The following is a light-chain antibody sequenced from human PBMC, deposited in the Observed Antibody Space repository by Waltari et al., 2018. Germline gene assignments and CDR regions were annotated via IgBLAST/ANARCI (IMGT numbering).Light chain of an antibody. CDR1: PGLNTN. Sequence: DIVMTQSPATLSLSPGERATLSCRASPGLNTNLAWYQQKPGQPPRLLIHGASTRATGVPPRFSGSGSGTEFILTISSLQSEDCAVYYCQQYNQWPPWTFGQGTKVEIK. CDR2: GAS. J-gene: IGKJ1*01. V-gene: IGKV3-15*01. CDR3: QQYNQWPPWT.